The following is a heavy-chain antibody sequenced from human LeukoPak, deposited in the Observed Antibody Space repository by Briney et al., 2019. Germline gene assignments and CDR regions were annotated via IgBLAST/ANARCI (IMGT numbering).Heavy chain of an antibody. V-gene: IGHV3-48*03. CDR2: ISSSGSTI. Sequence: GGSLRLSCAASGFTFSSYEMNWVRQAPGKGLEWVSYISSSGSTIYYADSVKGRFTISRDNAKNSLYLQMNSLRAEDTAVYYCAREKELRSYFDYWGQGTLVTVSS. D-gene: IGHD4-23*01. J-gene: IGHJ4*02. CDR3: AREKELRSYFDY. CDR1: GFTFSSYE.